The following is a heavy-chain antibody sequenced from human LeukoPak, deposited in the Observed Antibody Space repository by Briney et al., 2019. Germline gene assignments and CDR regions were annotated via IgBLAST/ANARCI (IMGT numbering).Heavy chain of an antibody. D-gene: IGHD1-26*01. Sequence: KSSETLSLTCTVSGCSVSSYYWSWIRQPPGKGLEWIGYIYYSGSTNYNPSLKSRVTISVDTSKNQFSLKLNSITTADTAVYYCARVRLSGTYLDAFDIWGQGTMVTVSS. V-gene: IGHV4-59*02. J-gene: IGHJ3*02. CDR3: ARVRLSGTYLDAFDI. CDR1: GCSVSSYY. CDR2: IYYSGST.